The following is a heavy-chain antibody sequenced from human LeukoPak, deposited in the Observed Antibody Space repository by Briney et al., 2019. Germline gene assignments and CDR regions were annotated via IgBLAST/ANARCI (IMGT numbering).Heavy chain of an antibody. J-gene: IGHJ5*02. CDR2: INHSGST. Sequence: SETLSLTCAIYGGSFSDYYWSWIRQPPGKGLEWIGEINHSGSTNYNSSLKSRVTISVDTSKNQFSLRLSSVTAADTAVYYCASLQGDTMVRGVIDWFDPWGQGTLVTVSS. CDR3: ASLQGDTMVRGVIDWFDP. D-gene: IGHD3-10*01. CDR1: GGSFSDYY. V-gene: IGHV4-34*01.